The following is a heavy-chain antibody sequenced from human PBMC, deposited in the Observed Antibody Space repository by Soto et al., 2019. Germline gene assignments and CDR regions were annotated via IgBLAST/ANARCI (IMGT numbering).Heavy chain of an antibody. D-gene: IGHD1-1*01. Sequence: GASVKVSCKVSGYTLTELSMHWVRQAPGKGLEWMGGFDPEDGETIYAQKFQGRVTMTEDTSTDTAYMELSSLRSEDTAVYYCALCRERCLQFAFDYCGQGSLVPVSA. J-gene: IGHJ4*02. CDR1: GYTLTELS. CDR2: FDPEDGET. CDR3: ALCRERCLQFAFDY. V-gene: IGHV1-24*01.